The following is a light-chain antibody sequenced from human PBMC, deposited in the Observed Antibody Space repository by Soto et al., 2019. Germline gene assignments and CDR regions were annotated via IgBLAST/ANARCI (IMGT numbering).Light chain of an antibody. V-gene: IGKV1-39*01. Sequence: DIQLTPSPSSLSAAVGDTVTIACRTQQSVRQYMNWYQQKTGTSPLPLIYYVSRLQSGVQSRFIGSGSATDFTLEISSLKTEDFATYYCQQSYDLPRTFGQLTRLNIK. J-gene: IGKJ2*01. CDR3: QQSYDLPRT. CDR2: YVS. CDR1: QSVRQY.